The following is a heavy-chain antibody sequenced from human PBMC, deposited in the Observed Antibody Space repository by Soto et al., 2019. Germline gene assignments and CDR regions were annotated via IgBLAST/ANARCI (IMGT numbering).Heavy chain of an antibody. CDR2: THGTGIT. J-gene: IGHJ4*02. CDR1: GGSITGYH. CDR3: ASYIEGGGGRGY. V-gene: IGHV4-59*01. D-gene: IGHD1-26*01. Sequence: QVQLQESGPGLVKPSETLSLTCTVSGGSITGYHWSWIRQPPGKGLEWIGYTHGTGITNYNPSLQSRVTISVDTSKNYFSLKLSSVTASDTAVYYCASYIEGGGGRGYWGQGHLLTVSS.